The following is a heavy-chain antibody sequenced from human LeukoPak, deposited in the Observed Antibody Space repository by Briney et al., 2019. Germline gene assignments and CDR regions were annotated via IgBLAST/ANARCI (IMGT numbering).Heavy chain of an antibody. D-gene: IGHD1-26*01. CDR3: ARCRHGSCDYFDY. V-gene: IGHV1-46*01. CDR1: GYSLTKFY. J-gene: IGHJ4*02. Sequence: GASVKVSCKASGYSLTKFYIHWVRQAPGQGLEWMGMVNPSDGVTTYAQRFQGRVTMTRDMSTTTVYMDLRSLRSEDTAVYYCARCRHGSCDYFDYWGQGTLVTVSS. CDR2: VNPSDGVT.